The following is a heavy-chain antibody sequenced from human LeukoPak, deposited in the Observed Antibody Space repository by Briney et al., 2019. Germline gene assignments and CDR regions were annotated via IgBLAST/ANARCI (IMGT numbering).Heavy chain of an antibody. CDR3: ARASGSYYDSSGPDYFDY. Sequence: HTGGSLRLSCAASGFTFSSYSMNWVRQAPGKGLEWVSYISSSSSTIYYADSVKGRFTISRDNAKNSLYLQMNSLRAEDMAVYYCARASGSYYDSSGPDYFDYWGQGTLVTVSS. D-gene: IGHD3-22*01. J-gene: IGHJ4*02. CDR1: GFTFSSYS. V-gene: IGHV3-48*01. CDR2: ISSSSSTI.